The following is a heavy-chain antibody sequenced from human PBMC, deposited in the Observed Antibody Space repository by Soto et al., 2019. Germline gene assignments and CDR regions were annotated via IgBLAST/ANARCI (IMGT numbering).Heavy chain of an antibody. V-gene: IGHV3-23*01. D-gene: IGHD1-26*01. CDR3: AKGRGTNYYYHMDV. Sequence: EVQLLESGGGLVQPGGSLRLSCAASGFTFNNYAISWVRQAPGKGLEWVSTITGSGDSAYYADSVKGRFIISRHNSKNTLYMQMHSLGAEDSAIYYCAKGRGTNYYYHMDVWGGGTTVTVSS. CDR1: GFTFNNYA. CDR2: ITGSGDSA. J-gene: IGHJ6*03.